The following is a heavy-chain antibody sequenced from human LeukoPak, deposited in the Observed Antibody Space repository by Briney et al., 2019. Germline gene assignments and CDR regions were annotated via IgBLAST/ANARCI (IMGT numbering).Heavy chain of an antibody. CDR1: GFAFNTYA. CDR3: ARKIFGSGSYPDF. J-gene: IGHJ4*02. V-gene: IGHV3-33*01. CDR2: IWHDGSHK. Sequence: PGRSLRLSCAASGFAFNTYAMHWVRQAPGQGLEWVALIWHDGSHKFYSNSVRGQFTISRDNSKNTASLQMNNLRPEDTAVYYCARKIFGSGSYPDFWGQGTLVTVSS. D-gene: IGHD3-10*01.